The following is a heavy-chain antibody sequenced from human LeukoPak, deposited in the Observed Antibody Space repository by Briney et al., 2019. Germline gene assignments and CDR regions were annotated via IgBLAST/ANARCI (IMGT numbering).Heavy chain of an antibody. CDR3: ASLIPDYETTSLGVRADY. D-gene: IGHD3-10*01. V-gene: IGHV4-30-4*01. CDR1: GGSISSGDYY. CDR2: IYYSGST. J-gene: IGHJ4*02. Sequence: SETLSLTCTVSGGSISSGDYYWSWIRQPPGKGLEWIGYIYYSGSTYYNPSLKIRVTISVDPSKNQFSLKLSSVTAADTAVYYCASLIPDYETTSLGVRADYWGQGTLVTVSS.